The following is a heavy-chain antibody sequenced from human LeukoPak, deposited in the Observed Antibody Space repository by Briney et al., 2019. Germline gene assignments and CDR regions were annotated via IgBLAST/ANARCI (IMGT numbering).Heavy chain of an antibody. CDR3: ARCGAYAIDV. Sequence: SETLSLTCAVSGGFISSGNWWSWVRQPPGKGLEWIGEIYRDGSTNYNPSLKSRVTISVDKSKNQFSLKLSPLTAADTAVYYCARCGAYAIDVWGQGTMVTVSS. CDR2: IYRDGST. CDR1: GGFISSGNW. V-gene: IGHV4-4*02. D-gene: IGHD6-25*01. J-gene: IGHJ3*01.